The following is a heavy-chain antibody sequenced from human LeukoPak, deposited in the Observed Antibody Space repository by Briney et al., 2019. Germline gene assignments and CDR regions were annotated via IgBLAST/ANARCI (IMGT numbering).Heavy chain of an antibody. CDR2: IKQDGSEK. CDR3: ARALDYYGSGSYLTFFLDY. J-gene: IGHJ4*02. D-gene: IGHD3-10*01. Sequence: GGSLRLSCAASGFTFSSYWMSWVRQAPGKGLEWVANIKQDGSEKYYVDSVKGRFTISRDNAKNSLYLQMNSLRAEDTAVYYCARALDYYGSGSYLTFFLDYWGQGTLVTVSS. CDR1: GFTFSSYW. V-gene: IGHV3-7*01.